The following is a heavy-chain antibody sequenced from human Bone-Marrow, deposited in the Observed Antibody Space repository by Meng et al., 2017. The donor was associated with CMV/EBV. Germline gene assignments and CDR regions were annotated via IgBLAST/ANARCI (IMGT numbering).Heavy chain of an antibody. CDR3: ARGILIAAAGTNYYYGMDV. Sequence: GSLRLSCTVSGGSISSYYWSWIRQPPGKGLEWIGYIYYSGSTNYNPSLKSRVTISVDTSKNQFSLKLSSVTAADTAVYYCARGILIAAAGTNYYYGMDVWGQGTTVTSAS. V-gene: IGHV4-59*01. J-gene: IGHJ6*01. D-gene: IGHD6-13*01. CDR1: GGSISSYY. CDR2: IYYSGST.